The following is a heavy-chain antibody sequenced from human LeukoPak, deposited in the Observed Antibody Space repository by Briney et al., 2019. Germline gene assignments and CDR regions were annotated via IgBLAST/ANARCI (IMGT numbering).Heavy chain of an antibody. CDR3: ARRTGALYYYDTTGPYDY. V-gene: IGHV3-53*01. J-gene: IGHJ4*02. D-gene: IGHD3-22*01. Sequence: GGSLRLSCVVSGFSVSNNYMSWVRQAPGRGLEWVSIIYTGGTKYYAGSVKGRFIISRDTSKNTLYLQMNSLRAEDTAVYYCARRTGALYYYDTTGPYDYWGQGTLVTVSS. CDR1: GFSVSNNY. CDR2: IYTGGTK.